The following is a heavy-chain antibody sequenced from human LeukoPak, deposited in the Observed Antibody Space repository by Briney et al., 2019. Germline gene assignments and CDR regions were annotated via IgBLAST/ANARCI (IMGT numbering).Heavy chain of an antibody. D-gene: IGHD1-26*01. CDR3: TRTLYSGSSYYYYYMDV. V-gene: IGHV3-49*04. CDR1: GFTFGDYA. Sequence: GRSLRLSCTASGFTFGDYAMSWVRQAPGKGLEWVGFIRSKAYGGTTEYAASVKGRFTISRDDSKSIAYLQMNSLKTEDTAVYYCTRTLYSGSSYYYYYMDVWGKGITVTVSS. CDR2: IRSKAYGGTT. J-gene: IGHJ6*03.